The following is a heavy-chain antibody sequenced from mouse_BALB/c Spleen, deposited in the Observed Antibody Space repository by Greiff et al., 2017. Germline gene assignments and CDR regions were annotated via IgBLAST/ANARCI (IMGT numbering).Heavy chain of an antibody. Sequence: LVESGAELAKPGASVKMSCKASGYTFTSYWMHWVKQRPGQGLEWIGYINPSTGYTEYNQKFKDKATLTADKSSSTAYMQLSSLTSEDSAVYYCARGDVYPQMDYWGQGTSVTVSS. CDR3: ARGDVYPQMDY. J-gene: IGHJ4*01. CDR1: GYTFTSYW. CDR2: INPSTGYT. V-gene: IGHV1-7*01. D-gene: IGHD3-1*01.